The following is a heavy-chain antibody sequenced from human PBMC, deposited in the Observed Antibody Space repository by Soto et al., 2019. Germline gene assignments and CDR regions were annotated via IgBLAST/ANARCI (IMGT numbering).Heavy chain of an antibody. Sequence: QVQLQESGPRLVKPSGTLSLTCVVSGGSLSVNNWWSWVRQSPGRGLEWIGEIFHNGRTSYNPSLRGQVTMSVDKSNNQFSLRFTSVTAADTAVYYCAKGNEALDVWGQGTTVIVS. J-gene: IGHJ6*02. CDR3: AKGNEALDV. D-gene: IGHD1-1*01. CDR1: GGSLSVNNW. V-gene: IGHV4-4*02. CDR2: IFHNGRT.